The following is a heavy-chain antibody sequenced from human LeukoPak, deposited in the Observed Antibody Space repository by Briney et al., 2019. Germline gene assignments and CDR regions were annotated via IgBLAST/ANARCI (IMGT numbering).Heavy chain of an antibody. CDR1: GGTFSSYA. CDR3: ARDGDYYDSSGYPISDY. Sequence: VASVKVSCKASGGTFSSYAISWVRQAPGQGLEWMGGIIPIFGTANYAQKFQGRVTITADESTSTAYMELSSLRSDDTAVYYCARDGDYYDSSGYPISDYWGQGTLVTVSS. D-gene: IGHD3-22*01. V-gene: IGHV1-69*01. J-gene: IGHJ4*02. CDR2: IIPIFGTA.